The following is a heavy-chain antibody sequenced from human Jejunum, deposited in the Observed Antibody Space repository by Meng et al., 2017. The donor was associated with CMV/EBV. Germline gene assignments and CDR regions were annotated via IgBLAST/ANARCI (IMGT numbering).Heavy chain of an antibody. Sequence: VQLVQSGAEVKKPGASVKCSCKASGYTFSSFGISWVRQAPGQGLEWMGWISAYNGKTNYAQKFQGRVTMTTDTSTSTAYMEVRSLTSDDTAVYYCASGFLPSWFDPWGQGTLVTVSS. D-gene: IGHD3-10*01. CDR2: ISAYNGKT. J-gene: IGHJ5*02. CDR1: GYTFSSFG. CDR3: ASGFLPSWFDP. V-gene: IGHV1-18*01.